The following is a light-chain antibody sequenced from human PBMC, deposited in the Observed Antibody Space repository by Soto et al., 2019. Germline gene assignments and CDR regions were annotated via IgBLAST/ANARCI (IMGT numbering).Light chain of an antibody. J-gene: IGKJ5*01. Sequence: DIQMTQSPSSLSASVGDRVAITCRASQVISSWLAWYQQKPGKAPKLLIYAASSLQSGVPSRFSGSGSGTDFTFTISRLQPEDIATYYCQQYENLPTFGQGTRLEIK. CDR2: AAS. V-gene: IGKV1D-16*01. CDR1: QVISSW. CDR3: QQYENLPT.